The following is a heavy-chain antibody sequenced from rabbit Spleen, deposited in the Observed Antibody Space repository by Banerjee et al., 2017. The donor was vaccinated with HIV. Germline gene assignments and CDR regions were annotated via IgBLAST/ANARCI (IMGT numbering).Heavy chain of an antibody. CDR1: GFDFSSSYY. Sequence: QALEESGGGLVKPGGTLTPICKASGFDFSSSYYMCWVLQAPGKGLVLIACIDTSSVNTADATWAKGRFTISKTSSTTVTLQMTSLTAADTATYFCARDTSSSFSSYGMDLWGPGTLVTVS. CDR3: ARDTSSSFSSYGMDL. V-gene: IGHV1S40*01. D-gene: IGHD1-1*01. CDR2: IDTSSVNT. J-gene: IGHJ6*01.